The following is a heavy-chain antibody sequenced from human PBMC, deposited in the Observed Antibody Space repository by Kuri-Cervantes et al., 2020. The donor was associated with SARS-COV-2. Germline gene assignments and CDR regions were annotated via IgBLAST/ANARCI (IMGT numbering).Heavy chain of an antibody. V-gene: IGHV3-48*01. J-gene: IGHJ4*02. CDR3: ARGPDCSSTSCYLGFDY. D-gene: IGHD2-2*01. CDR2: ISSSSSTI. Sequence: GESLKISCAASGFIFSSHSMNWVRQAPGKGLEWVSYISSSSSTIYYADSVKGRFTISRDNAKSSLYLQMNSLRAEDTAVYYCARGPDCSSTSCYLGFDYWGQGTLVTVSS. CDR1: GFIFSSHS.